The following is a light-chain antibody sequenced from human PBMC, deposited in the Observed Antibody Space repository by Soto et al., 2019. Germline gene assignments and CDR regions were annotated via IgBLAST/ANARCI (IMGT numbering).Light chain of an antibody. V-gene: IGKV3-15*01. CDR1: QSVSSN. Sequence: EIVMTQSPATLSVSPGERATLSCRASQSVSSNLAWYQQKPGQAPRLLIYGASIRATGVPARFSGSWSGTAFSLTINSPQSEDFAVYFCQQYNNWPPWTFGQGTKVEIK. CDR2: GAS. CDR3: QQYNNWPPWT. J-gene: IGKJ1*01.